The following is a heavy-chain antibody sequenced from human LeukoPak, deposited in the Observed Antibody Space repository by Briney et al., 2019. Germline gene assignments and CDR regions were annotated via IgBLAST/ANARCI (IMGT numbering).Heavy chain of an antibody. D-gene: IGHD3-3*01. J-gene: IGHJ4*02. V-gene: IGHV4-31*03. CDR2: IYYSGST. CDR3: ASVYYDPPQYFDY. Sequence: SQTLSHTCTVSGGSISSGGYYWSWIRQHPGKGLEWIGYIYYSGSTYYNPSLKSRVTISVDTSKNQFSLKLSSVTAADTAVYYCASVYYDPPQYFDYWGQGTLVTVSS. CDR1: GGSISSGGYY.